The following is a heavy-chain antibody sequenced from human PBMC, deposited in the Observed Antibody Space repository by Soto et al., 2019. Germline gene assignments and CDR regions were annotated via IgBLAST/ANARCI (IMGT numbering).Heavy chain of an antibody. Sequence: QAQLVQSGAEVKKPGASANISGKASGSTFTRYNIHWVRQAAGQGLEWMGIIDTRGGSADYTQRFQGRVTMTRDTSTGTVYMELSSLGSEDTDVYYCARDLPRDLVRGSFDIWGQGTMVTVSS. CDR3: ARDLPRDLVRGSFDI. CDR2: IDTRGGSA. D-gene: IGHD3-10*01. CDR1: GSTFTRYN. V-gene: IGHV1-46*01. J-gene: IGHJ3*02.